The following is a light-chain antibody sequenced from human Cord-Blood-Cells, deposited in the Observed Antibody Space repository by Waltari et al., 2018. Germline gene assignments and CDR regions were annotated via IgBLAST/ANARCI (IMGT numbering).Light chain of an antibody. CDR3: STYAGSNNVV. V-gene: IGLV2-8*01. CDR2: EVS. Sequence: QSALTQPPSASGSPGQSVTISCTGTSSDAGGYNYVSWYQQHPGKAPKLMIYEVSKRPSGVPDRFSGSKSDNTASLTVSGLQAEDEADYYCSTYAGSNNVVFGGGTKLTVL. CDR1: SSDAGGYNY. J-gene: IGLJ2*01.